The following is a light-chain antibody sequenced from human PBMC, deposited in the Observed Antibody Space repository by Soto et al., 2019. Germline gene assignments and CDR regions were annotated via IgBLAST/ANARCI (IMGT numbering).Light chain of an antibody. J-gene: IGLJ1*01. Sequence: QYALTQPASVSWSPGQSITISCTVTSSDVGGYNYVSWYQQHPGKAPKLMIYEVSNRPSGVSNRFSGSKSGNTASLTISGLQAEDEADYHCSSYTSSSTYVFGTGTKVTVL. CDR2: EVS. CDR1: SSDVGGYNY. V-gene: IGLV2-14*01. CDR3: SSYTSSSTYV.